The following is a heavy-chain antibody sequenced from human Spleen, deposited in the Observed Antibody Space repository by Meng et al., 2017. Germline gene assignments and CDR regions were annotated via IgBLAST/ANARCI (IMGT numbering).Heavy chain of an antibody. CDR3: AKDGNVGIFDS. J-gene: IGHJ4*02. Sequence: GESLKISCAASGFSFSTYAMSWVRQTPGRGPEWVSSITDTGRTTSYADSVKGRFTISRDNSKNTLYLQMNSLRAEDSALYYCAKDGNVGIFDSWGQGTLVTVSS. CDR1: GFSFSTYA. D-gene: IGHD1-26*01. CDR2: ITDTGRTT. V-gene: IGHV3-23*01.